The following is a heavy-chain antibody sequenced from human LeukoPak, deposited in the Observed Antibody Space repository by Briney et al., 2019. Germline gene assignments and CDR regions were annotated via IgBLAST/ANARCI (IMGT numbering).Heavy chain of an antibody. CDR1: GFTFSSYG. CDR3: ANKCNGTNYETPDY. Sequence: GGSLRLSCAASGFTFSSYGMHWVRQAPGKGLEWVAVISYDGTNKYYADSVKGRFTISRDNSKNTLYLQMASLRAEDTAVYYCANKCNGTNYETPDYWGQGTLVTVSS. D-gene: IGHD1-26*01. CDR2: ISYDGTNK. J-gene: IGHJ4*02. V-gene: IGHV3-30*18.